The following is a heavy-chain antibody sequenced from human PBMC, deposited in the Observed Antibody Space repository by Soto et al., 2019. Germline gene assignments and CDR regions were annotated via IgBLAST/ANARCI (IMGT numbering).Heavy chain of an antibody. CDR1: GGSFSGYY. J-gene: IGHJ6*02. V-gene: IGHV4-34*01. D-gene: IGHD2-2*01. CDR2: INHSGST. Sequence: LSLTCAVYGGSFSGYYWSWIRQPPGKGLEWIGEINHSGSTNYNPSLKSRVTISVDTSKNQFSLKLSSVTAADTAVYYCARGWVDCSSTSCYSWYYYYYYGMDVWGQGTTVTVSS. CDR3: ARGWVDCSSTSCYSWYYYYYYGMDV.